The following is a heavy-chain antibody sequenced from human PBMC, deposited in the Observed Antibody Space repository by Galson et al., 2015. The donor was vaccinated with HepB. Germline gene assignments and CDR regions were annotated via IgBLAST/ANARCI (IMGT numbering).Heavy chain of an antibody. CDR3: ARAGPEKLDAVAEDYYYGMDV. J-gene: IGHJ6*02. CDR2: INPSGGST. D-gene: IGHD6-19*01. Sequence: SVKVSCKASGYTFTSYYMHWVRQAPGQGLEWMGIINPSGGSTSYAQKLQGRVTMTRDTSTSTVYMELSSLRSEDTAVYYCARAGPEKLDAVAEDYYYGMDVWGQGTTVTVSS. V-gene: IGHV1-46*04. CDR1: GYTFTSYY.